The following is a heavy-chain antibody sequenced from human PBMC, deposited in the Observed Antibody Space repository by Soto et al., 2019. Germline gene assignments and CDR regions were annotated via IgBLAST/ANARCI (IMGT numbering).Heavy chain of an antibody. J-gene: IGHJ3*01. CDR3: ASRERVDAFDV. D-gene: IGHD1-26*01. CDR1: GGTLSNYA. CDR2: IIPILGSA. V-gene: IGHV1-69*01. Sequence: QVQLLQSGAEVKKPGSSVKVSCKASGGTLSNYAISWVRQAPGQGLEWMGGIIPILGSANYAQKFQDRVTITADESTRTTYMELSSLRSEDAAVYFCASRERVDAFDVWSQGTMVTVSS.